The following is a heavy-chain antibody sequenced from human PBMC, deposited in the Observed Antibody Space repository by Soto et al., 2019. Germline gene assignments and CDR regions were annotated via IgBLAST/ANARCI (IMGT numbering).Heavy chain of an antibody. CDR1: GGSFSGYY. J-gene: IGHJ6*02. CDR2: INHSGST. D-gene: IGHD6-13*01. CDR3: ARGYGGGSSFYSYYYGMDV. Sequence: QVQLQQWGAGLLKSSETLSLTCAVSGGSFSGYYWSWIRQPPGKGLGWIGEINHSGSTNYNPSLRSRVTVSVDTSKDQFSVKLSSVAAADSAVYSCARGYGGGSSFYSYYYGMDVWGQGSTVTVSS. V-gene: IGHV4-34*01.